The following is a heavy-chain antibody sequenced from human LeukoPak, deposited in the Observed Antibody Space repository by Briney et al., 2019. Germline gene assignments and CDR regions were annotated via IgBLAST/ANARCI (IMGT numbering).Heavy chain of an antibody. CDR1: GFTFSTYG. CDR2: IWRDGNNK. Sequence: PGGSLRLSCAASGFTFSTYGMHWVRQGPANGLQWVAVIWRDGNNKYYADSVKGRFTISRDNARSILYLQMSSLRAEDTAVYYCVKDLRDMWTFDYWGQGTLVTVSS. V-gene: IGHV3-33*06. D-gene: IGHD2-21*01. J-gene: IGHJ4*02. CDR3: VKDLRDMWTFDY.